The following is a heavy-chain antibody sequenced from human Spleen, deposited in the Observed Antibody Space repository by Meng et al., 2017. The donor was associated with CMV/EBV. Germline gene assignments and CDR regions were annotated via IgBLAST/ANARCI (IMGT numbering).Heavy chain of an antibody. CDR1: GYTFYVYY. Sequence: CQASGYTFYVYYIHWLRQAPGQGLEWMGWLNPNSGATHYALKFQGRVTMTRDSSITTAYMELSRLQSDDTAVYYCARGYGGNSFYFDYWGPGTLVTVSS. CDR2: LNPNSGAT. J-gene: IGHJ4*02. V-gene: IGHV1-2*02. CDR3: ARGYGGNSFYFDY. D-gene: IGHD4-23*01.